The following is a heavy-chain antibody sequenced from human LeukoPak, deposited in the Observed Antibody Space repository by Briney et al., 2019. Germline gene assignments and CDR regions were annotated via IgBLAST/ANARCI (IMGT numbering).Heavy chain of an antibody. V-gene: IGHV4-38-2*02. CDR2: IYHSGGT. Sequence: SETLSLTCTVSGYSISSGYYWGWIRQPPGKGLEWIGSIYHSGGTYYNPSLKSRVTISVDTSKNQFSLKLSSVTAADTAVYYCARTEESGYSYGYFGYYYYMDVWGKGTTVTVSS. CDR3: ARTEESGYSYGYFGYYYYMDV. D-gene: IGHD5-18*01. CDR1: GYSISSGYY. J-gene: IGHJ6*03.